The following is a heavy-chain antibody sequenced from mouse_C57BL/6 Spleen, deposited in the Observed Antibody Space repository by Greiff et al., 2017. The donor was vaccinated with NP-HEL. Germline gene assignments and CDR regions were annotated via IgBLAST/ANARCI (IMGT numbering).Heavy chain of an antibody. Sequence: QVTLKESGPGILQSSQTLSLTCSFSGFSLRTSGMGVSWLRQPSGKGLEWLAHLSWDDAKRYNTSLKSRLTISKDTARNQVFLKSTRVDTADTATYYGARYSNYVSYFDYWGQGTTLTVSS. V-gene: IGHV8-12*01. CDR3: ARYSNYVSYFDY. CDR1: GFSLRTSGMG. D-gene: IGHD2-5*01. CDR2: LSWDDAK. J-gene: IGHJ2*01.